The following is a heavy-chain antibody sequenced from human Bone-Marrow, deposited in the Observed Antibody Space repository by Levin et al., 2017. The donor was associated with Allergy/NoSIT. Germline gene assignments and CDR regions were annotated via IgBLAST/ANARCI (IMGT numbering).Heavy chain of an antibody. J-gene: IGHJ4*02. CDR2: IYWDDDK. V-gene: IGHV2-5*02. D-gene: IGHD5-12*01. CDR1: GFSLTTTGVG. CDR3: AQKVRSGYGWGHFPC. Sequence: SGPTLVKPTQTLTLTCNFSGFSLTTTGVGVGWIRQPPGKALEWLALIYWDDDKRYTPSLKNRLTITKDTSKSQVVLTMTNMGPVDTGTYYCAQKVRSGYGWGHFPCWGQGTLVSVSS.